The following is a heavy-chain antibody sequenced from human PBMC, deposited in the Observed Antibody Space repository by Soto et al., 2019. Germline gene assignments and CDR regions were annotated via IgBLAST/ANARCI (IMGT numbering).Heavy chain of an antibody. CDR2: INHSGST. J-gene: IGHJ4*02. CDR1: GGSFSGYY. V-gene: IGHV4-34*01. Sequence: SETLSLTCAVYGGSFSGYYWTWIRQPPGTGLEWIGEINHSGSTNYNPSLKSRVTISVDTSKNQFSLKLSSVTAADAAVYYCARASRGYTYGYNLDYWGQGTLVTVSS. CDR3: ARASRGYTYGYNLDY. D-gene: IGHD5-18*01.